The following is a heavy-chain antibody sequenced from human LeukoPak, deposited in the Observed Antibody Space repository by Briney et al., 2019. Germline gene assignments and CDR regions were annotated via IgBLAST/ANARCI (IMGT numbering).Heavy chain of an antibody. V-gene: IGHV4-34*01. D-gene: IGHD3-16*01. Sequence: WETLSLTCAVYGGSFSGYYWSWIRQPPGKGLEWIGEINHSGSTNYNPSLKSRVTISVDTSKNQFSLKMSSVTAADTAVFYCARGGGFYSDMDVWDRGTTVTVSS. CDR3: ARGGGFYSDMDV. CDR2: INHSGST. J-gene: IGHJ6*03. CDR1: GGSFSGYY.